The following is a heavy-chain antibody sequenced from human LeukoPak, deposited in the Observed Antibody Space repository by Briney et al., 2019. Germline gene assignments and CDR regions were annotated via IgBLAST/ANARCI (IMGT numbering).Heavy chain of an antibody. V-gene: IGHV3-11*01. J-gene: IGHJ4*02. D-gene: IGHD3-10*01. Sequence: PGGSLRLSCAASGFTFSDYYMSWIRQAPGKGLEGGSYISSSGNTIYYADSVKGRFTISRDNAKNSLYLQMNSLRAEDTAVYYCARDLKYYGSGSYYWGQGTLVTVSS. CDR1: GFTFSDYY. CDR2: ISSSGNTI. CDR3: ARDLKYYGSGSYY.